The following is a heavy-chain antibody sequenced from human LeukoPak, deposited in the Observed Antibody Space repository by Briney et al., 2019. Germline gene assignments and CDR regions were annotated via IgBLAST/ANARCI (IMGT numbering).Heavy chain of an antibody. D-gene: IGHD1-26*01. CDR2: MNPNSGNT. V-gene: IGHV1-8*01. Sequence: VASVKVSCKASGYTFTSYDINWVRQATGQGLEWMGWMNPNSGNTGYAQKFQGRVTMTRDTSISTAYMELSRLRSDDTAVYYCARGMEPYYYMDVWGKGTTVTASS. CDR1: GYTFTSYD. J-gene: IGHJ6*03. CDR3: ARGMEPYYYMDV.